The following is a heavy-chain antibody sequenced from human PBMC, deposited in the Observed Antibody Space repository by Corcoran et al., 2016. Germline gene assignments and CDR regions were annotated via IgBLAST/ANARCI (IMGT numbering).Heavy chain of an antibody. Sequence: QVQLVQSGAEVKKPGSSVKVSCKASGGTFSSYAISWVRQTPGQGLEWMGGIIPIFDTANYAQKFQGRVTITADKSTSTAYMELSSLRSEDTAVYYCARDLAAGYYYYGMDVWGQGTTVTVSS. D-gene: IGHD6-13*01. CDR2: IIPIFDTA. J-gene: IGHJ6*02. V-gene: IGHV1-69*06. CDR3: ARDLAAGYYYYGMDV. CDR1: GGTFSSYA.